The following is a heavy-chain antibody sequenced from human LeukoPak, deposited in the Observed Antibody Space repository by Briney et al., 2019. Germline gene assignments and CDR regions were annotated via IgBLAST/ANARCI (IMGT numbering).Heavy chain of an antibody. J-gene: IGHJ5*02. CDR3: ARGQEVASASFTIIVVLNGFHP. V-gene: IGHV1-2*02. CDR2: INPNSGDT. Sequence: ASVKVSCKASGYTFTDYYMHWVRQAPGQGLEWMGWINPNSGDTNYAQKFQGRVTMTWDTSISTAYMELSRLRSDDTAAYYCARGQEVASASFTIIVVLNGFHPWGQGTLVTVSS. D-gene: IGHD3-22*01. CDR1: GYTFTDYY.